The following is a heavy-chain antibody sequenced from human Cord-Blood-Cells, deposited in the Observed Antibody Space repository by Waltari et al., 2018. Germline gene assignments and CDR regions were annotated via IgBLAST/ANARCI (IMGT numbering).Heavy chain of an antibody. CDR3: AKAQEYSSSQGGYYYYYMDV. V-gene: IGHV3-23*01. J-gene: IGHJ6*03. D-gene: IGHD6-6*01. CDR1: GFTFSSYA. Sequence: EVQLLVSGGGLVQPGGSLRLSCAASGFTFSSYAMSWVRQAPGKGLEWVSAISGSGGSTYYAASVKGLSTSSRDDSKNTLYLKMNSLRAEDTAVYYCAKAQEYSSSQGGYYYYYMDVWGKGTTVTVSS. CDR2: ISGSGGST.